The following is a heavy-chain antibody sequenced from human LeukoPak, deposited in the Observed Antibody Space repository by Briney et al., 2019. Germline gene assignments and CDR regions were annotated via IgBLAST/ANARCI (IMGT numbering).Heavy chain of an antibody. J-gene: IGHJ5*01. CDR1: GFSLNTNGMC. CDR2: IDWDDDK. D-gene: IGHD1-26*01. Sequence: SGPALVKPTQTLTLTYTFSGFSLNTNGMCVSWIRQPPGKALEWLALIDWDDDKFYRTSLKTRLTISKDTSRNQVVLTLTNMDPVDTATYYCARTISGSYSNWFDSWGQGTLVTVSS. V-gene: IGHV2-70*01. CDR3: ARTISGSYSNWFDS.